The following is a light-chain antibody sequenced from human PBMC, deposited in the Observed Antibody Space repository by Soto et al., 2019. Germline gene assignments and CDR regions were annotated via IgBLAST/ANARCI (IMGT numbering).Light chain of an antibody. Sequence: DTVMTQSPDSLAVSLGERATVNCKSSQSLLYSSHNKNFLAWYQQKPGQPPKLLIYWASTRESGVPDRFSGSGSGTDFTLTISSLQAEDAAVYYCQQYYRTPRTFGQGTKVEIK. CDR2: WAS. CDR1: QSLLYSSHNKNF. V-gene: IGKV4-1*01. J-gene: IGKJ1*01. CDR3: QQYYRTPRT.